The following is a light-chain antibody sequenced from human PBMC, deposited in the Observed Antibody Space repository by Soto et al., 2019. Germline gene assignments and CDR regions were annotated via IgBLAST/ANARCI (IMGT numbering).Light chain of an antibody. CDR1: QSVSSN. CDR3: QQYCRLPL. Sequence: EIRMKMSVVTLSVSTRERETLSCSASQSVSSNLAWYQHKSCLCPWLLIYGGSSRATGIPDRFSCSGSGTDFTLTIISLEPEDLPVYYCQQYCRLPLFGQGTILEV. J-gene: IGKJ5*01. V-gene: IGKV3-20*01. CDR2: GGS.